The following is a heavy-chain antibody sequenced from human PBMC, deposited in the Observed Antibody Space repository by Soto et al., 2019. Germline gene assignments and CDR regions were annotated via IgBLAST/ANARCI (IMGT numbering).Heavy chain of an antibody. CDR1: GFTFDEYA. Sequence: EVQLVESGGGLVQPGRSLRLSCAASGFTFDEYAMHWVRQAPWKGLEAVSGIGWSSGSIGYADSVKGRFTISRANAKNYLYLQMNSLRAEDTVLYYCAITALGHWGSGSYGRDYLGHGTLVTVSS. V-gene: IGHV3-9*01. D-gene: IGHD3-10*01. J-gene: IGHJ4*01. CDR2: IGWSSGSI. CDR3: AITALGHWGSGSYGRDY.